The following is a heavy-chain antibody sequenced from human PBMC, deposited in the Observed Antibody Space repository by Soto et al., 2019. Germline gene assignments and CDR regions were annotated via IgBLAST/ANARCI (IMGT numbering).Heavy chain of an antibody. Sequence: EVQLVESGGGLVQPGGSLRLSCAVSGFTFRDHYMDWFRQAPGKGLEWVGRSRNKDHSLSTEYAASAKGRFTISRDISNNLLYLQMNSLKTDDTAVYYCARGRNSFDYWGQGTLVTVSS. CDR1: GFTFRDHY. V-gene: IGHV3-72*01. J-gene: IGHJ4*02. CDR3: ARGRNSFDY. CDR2: SRNKDHSLST.